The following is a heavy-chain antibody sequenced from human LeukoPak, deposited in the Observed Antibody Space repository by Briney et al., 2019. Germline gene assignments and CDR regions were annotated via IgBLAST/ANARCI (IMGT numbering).Heavy chain of an antibody. J-gene: IGHJ6*03. CDR2: FDPEDGET. CDR3: ATVNFRGGNSRYYYYYMDV. Sequence: GASVKVPCKVSGYTLTELSMHWVRQAPGKGLEWMGGFDPEDGETIYAQKFQGRVTMTEDTSTDTAYMELSSLRSEDTAVYYCATVNFRGGNSRYYYYYMDVWGKGTTVTVSS. D-gene: IGHD4-23*01. CDR1: GYTLTELS. V-gene: IGHV1-24*01.